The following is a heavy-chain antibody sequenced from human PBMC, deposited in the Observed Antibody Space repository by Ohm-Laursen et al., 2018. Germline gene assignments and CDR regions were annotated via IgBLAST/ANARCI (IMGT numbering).Heavy chain of an antibody. CDR3: ARIGDLDDFWSGPDAFDI. Sequence: SLRLSCSASGFTFSDYYMTWIRQAPGKGLEWVSYITSSGSTIYYADSVKGRFTISRDSAKNSLYLQMNSLRTEDTAVYYCARIGDLDDFWSGPDAFDIWGQGTMVTVSS. V-gene: IGHV3-11*04. CDR2: ITSSGSTI. D-gene: IGHD3-3*01. CDR1: GFTFSDYY. J-gene: IGHJ3*02.